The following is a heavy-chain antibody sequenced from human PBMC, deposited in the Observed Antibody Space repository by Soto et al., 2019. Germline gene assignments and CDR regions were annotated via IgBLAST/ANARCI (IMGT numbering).Heavy chain of an antibody. CDR1: GDSINSDKYY. V-gene: IGHV4-61*01. Sequence: SETLSLACSVSGDSINSDKYYWCWIRQPPGKGLEWIGYIYYRGSTNYNPSLKSRVTISVDTSKNQFSLKLSSVTAADTAVYYCARGTTPHNFGVIDYWGQGTLVTVSS. D-gene: IGHD3-3*01. CDR2: IYYRGST. CDR3: ARGTTPHNFGVIDY. J-gene: IGHJ4*02.